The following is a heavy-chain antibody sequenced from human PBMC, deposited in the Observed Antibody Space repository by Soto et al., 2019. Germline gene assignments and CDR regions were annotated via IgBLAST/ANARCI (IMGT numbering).Heavy chain of an antibody. J-gene: IGHJ4*02. Sequence: SVKVSCKASGGTFSSYAISWVRQAPGQGLEWMGGIIPIFGTANYAQKFQGRVTITADESTSTAYMELSSLRSEDTAVYYCAREGIAVAGPADPFDYWGQVTLVTVSS. V-gene: IGHV1-69*13. CDR1: GGTFSSYA. CDR2: IIPIFGTA. CDR3: AREGIAVAGPADPFDY. D-gene: IGHD6-19*01.